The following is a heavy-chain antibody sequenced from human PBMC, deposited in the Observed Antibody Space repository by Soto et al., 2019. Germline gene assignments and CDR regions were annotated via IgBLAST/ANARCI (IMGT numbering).Heavy chain of an antibody. Sequence: QVQLVESGGGVFQPGRSLRLSCAASGFTFNNYAMHWVRQAPGKGLEWVAVISYDGNNQYYADSVKGRFAISRDNSKNTLYLQMNSLRDEDTAVYYCARDRVYYYDSSGYDNFEYWGQGSLVTVSS. D-gene: IGHD3-22*01. J-gene: IGHJ4*02. CDR1: GFTFNNYA. CDR2: ISYDGNNQ. CDR3: ARDRVYYYDSSGYDNFEY. V-gene: IGHV3-30*09.